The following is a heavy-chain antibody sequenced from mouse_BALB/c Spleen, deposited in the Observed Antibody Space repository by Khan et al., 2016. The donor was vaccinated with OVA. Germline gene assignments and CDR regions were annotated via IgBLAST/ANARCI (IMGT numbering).Heavy chain of an antibody. Sequence: QVQLKESGAELAKPGASVKISCKASGYSFTTYWMHWVKQRPGQGLEWIGYINPSTGYTDYNQKFKDKATLTADKSSSTAYMALSSLTSDDSAVYYCERGGHYGAWFAYWGQGTLVTVSA. CDR2: INPSTGYT. V-gene: IGHV1-7*01. D-gene: IGHD2-1*01. J-gene: IGHJ3*01. CDR3: ERGGHYGAWFAY. CDR1: GYSFTTYW.